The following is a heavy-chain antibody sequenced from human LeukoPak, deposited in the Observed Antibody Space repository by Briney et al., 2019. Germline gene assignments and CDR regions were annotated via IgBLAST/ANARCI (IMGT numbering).Heavy chain of an antibody. CDR2: MNPNSGNT. CDR3: ARGLKRIAYGSGKTGYYYYYYMDV. Sequence: ASVKVSCKASGYTFTSYDIDWVRQAIGQGLEWMGWMNPNSGNTGYAQKFQGRVTMTRNTSISTAYMELSSLRSEDTAVYYCARGLKRIAYGSGKTGYYYYYYMDVWGKGTTVTVSS. CDR1: GYTFTSYD. J-gene: IGHJ6*03. V-gene: IGHV1-8*01. D-gene: IGHD3-10*01.